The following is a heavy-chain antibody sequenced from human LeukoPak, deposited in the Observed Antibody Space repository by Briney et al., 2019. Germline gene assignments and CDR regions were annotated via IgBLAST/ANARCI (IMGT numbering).Heavy chain of an antibody. D-gene: IGHD1-26*01. V-gene: IGHV1-18*01. CDR1: GYTFSMYG. Sequence: ASVKVSCKASGYTFSMYGITWVRQAPGQGLEWMGWISPYNGNTNYAQNLQGRVTMTTDTSTSTAYMELRSLRYDDTAVYYCAREQVGASQYWGQGTLVIVSS. J-gene: IGHJ4*02. CDR3: AREQVGASQY. CDR2: ISPYNGNT.